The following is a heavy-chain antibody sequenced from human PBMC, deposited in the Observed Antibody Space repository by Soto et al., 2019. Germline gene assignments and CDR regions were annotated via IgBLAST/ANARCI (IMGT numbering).Heavy chain of an antibody. CDR3: ARSPYSVSYLAYFDY. Sequence: QVQLVESGGGVVQPGGSLRLSCAASGFTFSSYGMHWVRQAPGKGLEWVAVISYDGSNKYYADSVKGRFTISRDNSKNTLYLQTNSLRAEDTAVYYCARSPYSVSYLAYFDYWGQGTLVTVSS. CDR1: GFTFSSYG. J-gene: IGHJ4*02. D-gene: IGHD1-26*01. V-gene: IGHV3-30*03. CDR2: ISYDGSNK.